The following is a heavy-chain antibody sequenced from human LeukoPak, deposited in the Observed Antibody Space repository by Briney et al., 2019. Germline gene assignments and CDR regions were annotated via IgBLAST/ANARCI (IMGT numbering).Heavy chain of an antibody. J-gene: IGHJ4*02. CDR2: IYYSGST. Sequence: SETLSLTCTVSGGSISSSSYYWGWIRQPPGKGLDRIGSIYYSGSTYYNPTRKSPVTRSIDTSKIQFSLNLISVTAADTDVYACARHGSDYGSNSFFDYWGQGTLVTVSS. D-gene: IGHD4-23*01. CDR1: GGSISSSSYY. CDR3: ARHGSDYGSNSFFDY. V-gene: IGHV4-39*01.